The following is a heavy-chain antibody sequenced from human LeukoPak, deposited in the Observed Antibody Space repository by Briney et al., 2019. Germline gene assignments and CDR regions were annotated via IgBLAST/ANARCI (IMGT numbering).Heavy chain of an antibody. D-gene: IGHD6-13*01. CDR2: ISTNVGAP. CDR1: GFTFSTYA. J-gene: IGHJ4*02. CDR3: ARDGGQLSRWSDY. Sequence: GRCLRPSCAASGFTFSTYAMHGGRQAPGEGQEYVSVISTNVGAPYYANSVKGRSTISKNHSKNTPYLQMGRLRAEEMAVYYCARDGGQLSRWSDYWGQGTLVTVSS. V-gene: IGHV3-64*01.